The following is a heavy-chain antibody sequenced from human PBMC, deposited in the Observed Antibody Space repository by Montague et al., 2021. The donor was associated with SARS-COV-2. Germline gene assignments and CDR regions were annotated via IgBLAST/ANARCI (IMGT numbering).Heavy chain of an antibody. CDR2: IYHNGST. Sequence: SETLSLTCTVSGGSISSYYWTWIRQPPGKGLESIGYIYHNGSTKYNPSLKSRVTISVDTSKNQFSLKLSSVSVADTAAYYCARGGGNSADYYNYTMDVWGQGTTATVFS. CDR1: GGSISSYY. J-gene: IGHJ6*02. V-gene: IGHV4-59*01. CDR3: ARGGGNSADYYNYTMDV. D-gene: IGHD4-23*01.